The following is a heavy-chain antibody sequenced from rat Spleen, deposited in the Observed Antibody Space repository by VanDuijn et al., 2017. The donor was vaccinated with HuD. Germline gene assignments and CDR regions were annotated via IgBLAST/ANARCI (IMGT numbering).Heavy chain of an antibody. D-gene: IGHD1-1*01. CDR2: ISTGGGKT. Sequence: EVQLVESGGGFVPPGRSLKLSCAASGFTFSKYFMAWVRQAPTRGLAWVAYISTGGGKTYYRDSVKGRFTISRDNAKNTLYLQMDSLRSEDTATYYCTTEITTVADYWGQGVMVTVSS. CDR1: GFTFSKYF. CDR3: TTEITTVADY. V-gene: IGHV5-27*01. J-gene: IGHJ2*01.